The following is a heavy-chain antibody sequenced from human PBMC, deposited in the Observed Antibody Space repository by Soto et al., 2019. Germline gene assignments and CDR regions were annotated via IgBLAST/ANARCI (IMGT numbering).Heavy chain of an antibody. Sequence: GGSLRLSCAASGFTFSIYAMSWVRQAPGKGLEWVSAISGSGGSTYYADSVKGRFTISRDNSKNTLYLQMNSLRAEDTAVYYCAKDLSGDYSWDAFDIWGQGTMVTVSS. J-gene: IGHJ3*02. V-gene: IGHV3-23*01. CDR2: ISGSGGST. D-gene: IGHD4-17*01. CDR1: GFTFSIYA. CDR3: AKDLSGDYSWDAFDI.